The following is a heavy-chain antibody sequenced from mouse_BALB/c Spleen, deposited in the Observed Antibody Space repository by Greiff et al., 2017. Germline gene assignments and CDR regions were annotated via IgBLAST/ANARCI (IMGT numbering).Heavy chain of an antibody. Sequence: DVKLQESGPDLVKPSQSLSLTCTVTGYSITSGYSWHWIRQFPGNKLEWMGYIHYSGSTNYNPSLKSRISITRDTSKNQFFLQLNSVTTEDTATYYCARSDYGYGAMDYWGQGTSVTVSS. D-gene: IGHD1-2*01. CDR1: GYSITSGYS. V-gene: IGHV3-1*02. J-gene: IGHJ4*01. CDR3: ARSDYGYGAMDY. CDR2: IHYSGST.